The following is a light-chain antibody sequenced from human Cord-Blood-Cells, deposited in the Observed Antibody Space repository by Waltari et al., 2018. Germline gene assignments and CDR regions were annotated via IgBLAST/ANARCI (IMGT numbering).Light chain of an antibody. CDR2: EGS. J-gene: IGLJ1*01. V-gene: IGLV2-23*01. Sequence: QSALTQPASVSGSPGQSITISCTGTSSDVGSYNLVSWYQQHPGKAPKLMIYEGSKRPSGVSNRFSGSKSGNTAYLTFSGLQAEDEADYYCCSYAGSSTSYVFGTGTKVTVL. CDR3: CSYAGSSTSYV. CDR1: SSDVGSYNL.